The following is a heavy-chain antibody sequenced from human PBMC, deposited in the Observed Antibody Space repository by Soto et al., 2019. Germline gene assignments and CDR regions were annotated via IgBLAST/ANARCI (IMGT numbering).Heavy chain of an antibody. V-gene: IGHV1-8*01. CDR1: GYTFTNYD. D-gene: IGHD3-10*01. CDR2: MNPGSGNT. CDR3: ARTASSGSLNWFDP. J-gene: IGHJ5*02. Sequence: QVQLVQSGAEVKEPGASVKVSCKASGYTFTNYDISWVRQATGQGLEWMGWMNPGSGNTGYAHKFQGRVTMTRNLSISTAYMELSRLASDDTAIYYCARTASSGSLNWFDPWGQGTLVTVSS.